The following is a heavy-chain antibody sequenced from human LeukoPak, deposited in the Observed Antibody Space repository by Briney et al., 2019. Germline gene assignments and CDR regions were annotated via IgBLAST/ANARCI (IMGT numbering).Heavy chain of an antibody. CDR1: GYTFTSYG. D-gene: IGHD2-2*01. J-gene: IGHJ6*03. CDR2: ISAYNGNT. V-gene: IGHV1-18*01. CDR3: ARAPPRYCSSTSCPKEDYYYYYMDV. Sequence: ASVKVSCKASGYTFTSYGISWVRQAPGQGLEWMGWISAYNGNTNYAQNLQGRVTMTTDTSTTTAYMELRSLRSDDTAVYYCARAPPRYCSSTSCPKEDYYYYYMDVWGKGTTVTVS.